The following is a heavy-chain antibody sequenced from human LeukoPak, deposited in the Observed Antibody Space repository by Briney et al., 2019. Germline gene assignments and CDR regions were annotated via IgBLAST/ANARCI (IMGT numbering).Heavy chain of an antibody. CDR1: GFTFSSYA. J-gene: IGHJ6*02. V-gene: IGHV3-30-3*01. CDR2: ISYDGSNK. CDR3: AKDGSSSGWRYYYGMDV. Sequence: PGRSLRLSCAASGFTFSSYAMHWVRQAPGKGLEWVAVISYDGSNKYYADSVKGRFTISRDNSKNTLYLQMTSLRAEDTAVYYCAKDGSSSGWRYYYGMDVWGQGTTVTVSS. D-gene: IGHD6-19*01.